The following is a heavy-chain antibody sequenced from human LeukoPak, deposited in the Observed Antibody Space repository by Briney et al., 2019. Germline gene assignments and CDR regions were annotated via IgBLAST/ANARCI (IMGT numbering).Heavy chain of an antibody. CDR3: AKGKRLLDY. V-gene: IGHV3-23*01. D-gene: IGHD1-1*01. Sequence: GGSLRLSCAASGFTFSSYTMTWVRQAPGKGLEWISCIIGSGSSTYYADSVKGRFTISRDNFQNTLYLQMNSLRAEDTAVYYCAKGKRLLDYWGQGTLLTVSS. CDR1: GFTFSSYT. CDR2: IIGSGSST. J-gene: IGHJ4*02.